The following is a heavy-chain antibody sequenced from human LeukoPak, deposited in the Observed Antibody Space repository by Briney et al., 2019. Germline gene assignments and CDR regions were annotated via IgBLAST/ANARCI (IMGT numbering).Heavy chain of an antibody. D-gene: IGHD3-10*01. J-gene: IGHJ6*04. CDR3: ARAVGSGSYLLMDV. Sequence: SETLSLTCAVYGGSFSGYYWSWIRQPPGKGLEWIGEINHSGSTNYNPSLKSRVTISVDTSKNQFSLKLSSVTAADTAVYYCARAVGSGSYLLMDVWGKGTTVTISS. CDR2: INHSGST. CDR1: GGSFSGYY. V-gene: IGHV4-34*01.